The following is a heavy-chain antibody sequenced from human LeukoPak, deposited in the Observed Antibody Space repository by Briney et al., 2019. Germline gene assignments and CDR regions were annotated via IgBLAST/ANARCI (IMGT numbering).Heavy chain of an antibody. J-gene: IGHJ6*02. CDR1: GGSISSGGYY. CDR3: ARARGYCSSTSCYFNYYYGMDV. V-gene: IGHV4-31*03. D-gene: IGHD2-2*01. Sequence: SETLSLTCTVSGGSISSGGYYWSWIRQHPGKGLEWIGYIYYSGSTYYNPSLKSRVTISVDTSKNQFSLKLSSVTAADTAVYYCARARGYCSSTSCYFNYYYGMDVWGQGTTVTVSS. CDR2: IYYSGST.